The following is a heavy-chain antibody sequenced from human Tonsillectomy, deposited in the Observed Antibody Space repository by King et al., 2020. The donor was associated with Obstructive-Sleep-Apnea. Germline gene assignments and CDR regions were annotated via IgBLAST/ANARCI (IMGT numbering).Heavy chain of an antibody. CDR1: GFTFSSYA. D-gene: IGHD4-23*01. Sequence: VQLVESGGGLVQPGGSLRLSCAASGFTFSSYAMSWVRQAPGKGLEWVSAISGSGGSTYYADSVKGRFTISRANSNNTLYLQMNSLRAEDTAVYYCAKEGASTVVKSRGPYYFDYWGQGTLVTVSS. V-gene: IGHV3-23*04. CDR3: AKEGASTVVKSRGPYYFDY. J-gene: IGHJ4*02. CDR2: ISGSGGST.